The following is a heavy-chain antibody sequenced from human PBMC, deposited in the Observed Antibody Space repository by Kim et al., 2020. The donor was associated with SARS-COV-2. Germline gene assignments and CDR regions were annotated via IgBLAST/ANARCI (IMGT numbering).Heavy chain of an antibody. Sequence: GGSLRLSCAASGFTVSSNYMSWVRQAPGKGLEWVSVIYSGGSTYYADSVKGRFTISRDNSKNTLYLQMNSLRAEDTAVYYCASPRVGDTAMATFDAFDIWGQGTMVTVSS. CDR3: ASPRVGDTAMATFDAFDI. D-gene: IGHD5-18*01. CDR1: GFTVSSNY. J-gene: IGHJ3*02. V-gene: IGHV3-53*01. CDR2: IYSGGST.